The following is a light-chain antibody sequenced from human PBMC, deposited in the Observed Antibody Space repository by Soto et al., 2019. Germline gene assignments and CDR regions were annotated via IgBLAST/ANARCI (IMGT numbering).Light chain of an antibody. CDR3: LQHNSYPHT. CDR1: QGISSY. V-gene: IGKV1-17*03. J-gene: IGKJ2*01. Sequence: DIQMTQSPSPMSASVGDRATITCRASQGISSYVAWFQQKPGKVPTRLIYAASSLQSGGPSRYSGSGSETAFPLRPSRLQPEDFATYYWLQHNSYPHTLVQGTKLEI. CDR2: AAS.